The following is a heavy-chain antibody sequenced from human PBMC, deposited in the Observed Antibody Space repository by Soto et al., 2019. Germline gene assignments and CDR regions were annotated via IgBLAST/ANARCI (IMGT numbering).Heavy chain of an antibody. CDR2: INAGNGNT. J-gene: IGHJ6*02. CDR3: ARDQDGSYYYYYGMDV. D-gene: IGHD1-26*01. V-gene: IGHV1-3*01. Sequence: ASVKVSCKASGYTFTSYAMYWVRQAPGQRLEWMGWINAGNGNTKYSQKFQGRVTITRDTSASTAYMELSSLRSEDTAVYCCARDQDGSYYYYYGMDVWGQGTTVTVSS. CDR1: GYTFTSYA.